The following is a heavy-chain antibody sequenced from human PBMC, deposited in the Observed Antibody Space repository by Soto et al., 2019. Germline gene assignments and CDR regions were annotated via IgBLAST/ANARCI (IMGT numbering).Heavy chain of an antibody. CDR1: GGSFSGYD. D-gene: IGHD6-19*01. CDR2: INHSGST. CDR3: ARAGFGRSGWTKLQRENPHLYAKRYYFEY. V-gene: IGHV4-34*01. J-gene: IGHJ4*02. Sequence: NPSETLSLTCAVYGGSFSGYDWSWIRQPPGKGLEWIGEINHSGSTNYNPSLKSRVTISVDTSKNQFSLKLSSVTAADTAVYYCARAGFGRSGWTKLQRENPHLYAKRYYFEYWGQGTLVTVSS.